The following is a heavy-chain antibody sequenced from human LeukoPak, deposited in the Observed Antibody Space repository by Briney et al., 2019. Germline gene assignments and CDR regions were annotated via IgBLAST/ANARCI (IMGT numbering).Heavy chain of an antibody. Sequence: GASVKVSCKASGYTFTGYYMHWVRQAPGKGLESMGWINPNSGGTNYAQKFQGRVTMTRDTSISTAYMELSRLRSDDTAVYYCTVGLRILGWLLSAFDYWGQGTLVTVSS. CDR3: TVGLRILGWLLSAFDY. CDR2: INPNSGGT. CDR1: GYTFTGYY. V-gene: IGHV1-2*02. D-gene: IGHD3-3*01. J-gene: IGHJ4*02.